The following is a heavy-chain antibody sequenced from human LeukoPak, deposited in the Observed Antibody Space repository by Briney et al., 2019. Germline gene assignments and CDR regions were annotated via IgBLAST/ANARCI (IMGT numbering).Heavy chain of an antibody. CDR3: ARGRSYGVAYFFDY. CDR1: GYTFTSYD. D-gene: IGHD1-26*01. CDR2: MNPNSDNT. V-gene: IGHV1-8*01. Sequence: ASVKVSCKPSGYTFTSYDINWVRQATGQGLEWMGWMNPNSDNTGYAQKFQGRVTMTRNTSISTAYMELSSLRSEDTAVYYCARGRSYGVAYFFDYWGQGTLVTVSS. J-gene: IGHJ4*02.